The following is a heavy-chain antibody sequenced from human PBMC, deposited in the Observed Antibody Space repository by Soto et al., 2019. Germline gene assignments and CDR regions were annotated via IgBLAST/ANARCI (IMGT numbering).Heavy chain of an antibody. CDR3: EKADGSDYNSGYYGRVDP. Sequence: EVQLLESGGGLVQPGGSLRLSCAASGFTFSSYAMSWVRQSQGKGLGRASSLNPSGVATSYADSVKCRFTISRDNSKHPLYLPHCSLGADGTALYFCEKADGSDYNSGYYGRVDPRGQGNLVPVSS. D-gene: IGHD3-10*01. V-gene: IGHV3-23*01. CDR1: GFTFSSYA. CDR2: LNPSGVAT. J-gene: IGHJ5*02.